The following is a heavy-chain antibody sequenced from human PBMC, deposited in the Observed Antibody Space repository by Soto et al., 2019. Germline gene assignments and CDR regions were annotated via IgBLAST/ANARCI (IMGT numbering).Heavy chain of an antibody. J-gene: IGHJ6*04. CDR3: VREIASRL. D-gene: IGHD6-13*01. Sequence: ESGGGLVQPGGSLRLSCAASGFTFSTYWMTWVRQAPGKGLEWVANINKDGSEKSYVDSVKGRFTISRDNAKSSLYLQMNSLRAEDTAVYYCVREIASRLWGKGTTVIVSS. V-gene: IGHV3-7*01. CDR2: INKDGSEK. CDR1: GFTFSTYW.